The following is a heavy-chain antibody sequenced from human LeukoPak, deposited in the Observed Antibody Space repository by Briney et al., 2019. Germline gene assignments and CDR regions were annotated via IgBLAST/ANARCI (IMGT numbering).Heavy chain of an antibody. CDR3: ARFGSSYYDSSGYYYPY. CDR2: ISSSSSTI. J-gene: IGHJ4*02. Sequence: PGGSLRFSCAASGFTFSSYSMNWVRQAPGKGLEWVSYISSSSSTIYYADSVKGRFTISRDNAKNSLYLQMNSLRDEDTAVYYCARFGSSYYDSSGYYYPYWGQGTLVTVSS. CDR1: GFTFSSYS. D-gene: IGHD3-22*01. V-gene: IGHV3-48*02.